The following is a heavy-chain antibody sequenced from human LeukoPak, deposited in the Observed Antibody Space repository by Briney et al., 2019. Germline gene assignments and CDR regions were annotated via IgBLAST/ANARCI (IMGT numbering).Heavy chain of an antibody. CDR2: ISGSGGST. CDR1: GFTFSSYA. Sequence: GGSLRLSCAASGFTFSSYAMSWVRQAPGKGLEWVSAISGSGGSTYYADSVKGRFTISRDNSKNTLYLQMNSLRAEDTAVCYCAKAGYCSGGSCYYYHYMDVWGKGTTVTVSS. D-gene: IGHD2-15*01. J-gene: IGHJ6*03. V-gene: IGHV3-23*01. CDR3: AKAGYCSGGSCYYYHYMDV.